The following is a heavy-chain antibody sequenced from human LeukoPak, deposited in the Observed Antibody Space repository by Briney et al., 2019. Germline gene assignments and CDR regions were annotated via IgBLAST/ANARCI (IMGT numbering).Heavy chain of an antibody. Sequence: PGGSLRLSCAASGFTFSGYWMSWVRQAPGKGLEWVANIKQDGSEKYYVDSVKGRLTISRDNAKNSLYLQMSSLRVEDTAVYYCARESVQLWLYVFDYWGQGSLVTVSS. CDR1: GFTFSGYW. CDR3: ARESVQLWLYVFDY. J-gene: IGHJ4*02. V-gene: IGHV3-7*05. CDR2: IKQDGSEK. D-gene: IGHD5-18*01.